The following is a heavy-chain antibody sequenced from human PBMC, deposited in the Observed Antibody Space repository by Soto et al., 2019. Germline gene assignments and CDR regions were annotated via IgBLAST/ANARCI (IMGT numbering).Heavy chain of an antibody. J-gene: IGHJ5*02. CDR2: MGPNSGNT. V-gene: IGHV1-8*01. CDR3: ARSMSDGLGDVS. Sequence: QVQLVQSGAEVKKPGASVKVSCKTSGYTFTNYDINWVRQAPGQGLEWMGWMGPNSGNTGFAPKFDGGGTRTRNTAITTAYMALSSLRSEDTAVYYCARSMSDGLGDVSWGQGTLVTVSS. CDR1: GYTFTNYD. D-gene: IGHD2-21*01.